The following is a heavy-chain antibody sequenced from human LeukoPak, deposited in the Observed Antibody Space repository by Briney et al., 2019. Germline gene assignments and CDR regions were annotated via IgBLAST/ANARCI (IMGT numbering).Heavy chain of an antibody. J-gene: IGHJ4*02. CDR3: ARIIRDYTTGIDY. CDR1: GGSFSDYY. CDR2: INHSGST. V-gene: IGHV4-34*01. D-gene: IGHD4-11*01. Sequence: SETLSLTCAVSGGSFSDYYWNWIRQPPGKGLERIGEINHSGSTNYNPSLKSRVTISVDTSKNQFSLKLSSVTAADTAVYYCARIIRDYTTGIDYWGQGTLVTVSS.